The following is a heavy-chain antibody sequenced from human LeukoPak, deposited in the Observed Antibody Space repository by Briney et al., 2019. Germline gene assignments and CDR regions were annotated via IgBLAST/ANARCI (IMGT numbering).Heavy chain of an antibody. V-gene: IGHV1-2*02. J-gene: IGHJ3*02. D-gene: IGHD3/OR15-3a*01. CDR2: INPNSGGT. CDR3: ASTPQDWNAFDI. CDR1: GYTFTGYY. Sequence: ASVKVSCKASGYTFTGYYMHWVRQAPGQGLEWMGWINPNSGGTNYAQKFQGRVTMTRDTSISTAYMELSRLRSDDTAVYYCASTPQDWNAFDIWDQGTMVTVSS.